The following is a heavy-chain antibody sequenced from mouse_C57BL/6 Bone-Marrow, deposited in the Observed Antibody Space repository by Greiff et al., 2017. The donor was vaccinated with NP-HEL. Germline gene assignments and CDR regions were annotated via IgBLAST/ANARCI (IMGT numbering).Heavy chain of an antibody. CDR2: IYPRSGNT. J-gene: IGHJ2*01. D-gene: IGHD4-1*01. CDR1: GYTFTSYG. Sequence: QVQLQQSGAELARPGASVKLSCKASGYTFTSYGISWVKQRTGQGLEWIGEIYPRSGNTYYNEKFKGKATLTADKSSSTAYMELRSLTSGDSAVYFCARRGLTGRTALDYWGQGTTLTVSS. CDR3: ARRGLTGRTALDY. V-gene: IGHV1-81*01.